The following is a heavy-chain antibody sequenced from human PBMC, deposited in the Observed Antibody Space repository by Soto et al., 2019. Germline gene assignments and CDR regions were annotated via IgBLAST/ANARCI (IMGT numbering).Heavy chain of an antibody. J-gene: IGHJ4*02. V-gene: IGHV1-8*01. Sequence: QVQLVQSGAEVKKPGASVKVSCKASGYTFNSYDINWVRQATGQGLEGMGWMNPNSGNTGYAQKFQGRVTMTRNTSISTAYMELSSLRSEDTAVYYCAREHSSSWRFDYWGQGTLVTVSA. CDR3: AREHSSSWRFDY. CDR1: GYTFNSYD. CDR2: MNPNSGNT. D-gene: IGHD6-13*01.